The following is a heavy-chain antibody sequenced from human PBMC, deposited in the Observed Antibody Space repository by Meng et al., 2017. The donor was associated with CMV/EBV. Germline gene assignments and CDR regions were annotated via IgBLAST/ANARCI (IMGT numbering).Heavy chain of an antibody. J-gene: IGHJ5*02. Sequence: SGSYYWGWIRQPPGKGLEWIGSIYYSGSTYYNPSLKSRVTISVDTSKNQFSLKLSSVTAADTAVYYCARDLGGYCSSTSCRPNWFDPWGQGTLVTVSS. CDR1: SGSYY. CDR3: ARDLGGYCSSTSCRPNWFDP. CDR2: IYYSGST. V-gene: IGHV4-39*07. D-gene: IGHD2-2*01.